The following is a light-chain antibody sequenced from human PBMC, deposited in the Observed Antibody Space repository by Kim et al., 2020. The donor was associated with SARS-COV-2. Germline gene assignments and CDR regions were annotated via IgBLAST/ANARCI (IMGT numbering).Light chain of an antibody. CDR2: GNS. Sequence: QSVTRSCTGSSSNIGAGYDVHWYQQLPGTAPKLLIYGNSNRPSGVPDRFSGSKSGTSASLAITGLQAEDEADYYCQSYDSSLSGVVFGGGTQLTVL. V-gene: IGLV1-40*01. J-gene: IGLJ2*01. CDR3: QSYDSSLSGVV. CDR1: SSNIGAGYD.